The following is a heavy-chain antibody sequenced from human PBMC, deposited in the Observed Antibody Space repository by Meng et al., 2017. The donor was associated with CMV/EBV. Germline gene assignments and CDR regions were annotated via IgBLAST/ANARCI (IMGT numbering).Heavy chain of an antibody. CDR3: ARERGDDSGYNFDS. V-gene: IGHV4-4*07. CDR1: GGFFSGCF. Sequence: QGQLHVAGPGRVQPSEASSLLCSGLGGFFSGCFWTWIRQPAGKGLEWIGRIYSTGGTNYNPSFESRVTISLDGSNNQFSLKLNSVTAADTAIYYCARERGDDSGYNFDSWGQGTLVTVSS. CDR2: IYSTGGT. D-gene: IGHD3-22*01. J-gene: IGHJ4*02.